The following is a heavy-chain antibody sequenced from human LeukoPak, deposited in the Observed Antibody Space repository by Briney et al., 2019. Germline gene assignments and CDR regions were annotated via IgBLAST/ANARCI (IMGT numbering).Heavy chain of an antibody. V-gene: IGHV3-23*01. J-gene: IGHJ3*02. Sequence: GGSLRLSCAASGFTFSSYAMSWVRQAPGKGLEWVSAISGSGGSTYYADSVKGRFTISRDNSKNTLYLQMNSLRAEDTAVYYCAKDGVIWAKDRRDAFDIWGQGTMVTVSS. CDR2: ISGSGGST. D-gene: IGHD2-8*01. CDR3: AKDGVIWAKDRRDAFDI. CDR1: GFTFSSYA.